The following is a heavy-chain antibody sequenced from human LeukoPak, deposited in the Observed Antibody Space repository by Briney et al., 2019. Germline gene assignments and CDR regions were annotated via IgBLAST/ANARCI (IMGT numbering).Heavy chain of an antibody. CDR1: GGSISSYY. CDR2: IYYSGST. Sequence: SETLSLTCTVFGGSISSYYWNWIRQPPGKGLEWIGYIYYSGSTNYNPSLKSRVTISVDTSKNQFSLRLSSVTAADTAIYYCARRSDIAARGHLDYWGQGTLVTVSS. V-gene: IGHV4-59*08. CDR3: ARRSDIAARGHLDY. D-gene: IGHD6-6*01. J-gene: IGHJ4*02.